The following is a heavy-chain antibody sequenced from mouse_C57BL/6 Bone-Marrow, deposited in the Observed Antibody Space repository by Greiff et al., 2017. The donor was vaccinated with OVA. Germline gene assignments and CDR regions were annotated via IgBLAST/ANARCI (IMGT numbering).Heavy chain of an antibody. CDR1: GYTFTSYW. CDR2: IDPSDSYP. CDR3: ASWDGETGYFEV. D-gene: IGHD4-1*01. Sequence: QVQLQQPGAELVKPGASVKLSCKASGYTFTSYWMQWVNQRPGQGLEWIGEIDPSDSYPTYNQQFKGKATLTVDTSSSTAYMQLSSLTSEDSAVYYCASWDGETGYFEVWGTGTTVTVSS. V-gene: IGHV1-50*01. J-gene: IGHJ1*03.